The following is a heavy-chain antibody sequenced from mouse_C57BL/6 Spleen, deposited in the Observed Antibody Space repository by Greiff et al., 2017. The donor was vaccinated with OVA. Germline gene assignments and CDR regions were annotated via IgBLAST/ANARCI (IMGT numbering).Heavy chain of an antibody. D-gene: IGHD2-1*01. Sequence: QVQLQQSGAELMKPGAPVKLSCKATGYPFTGYWIEWVKQRPGPGLEWIGEILPGSGSTNYNEKFKGKATFTADISSNTAYMQLSSLTTEDSAIYYGAGPSTRVPYYFDYWGQGTTLTVSS. CDR1: GYPFTGYW. V-gene: IGHV1-9*01. CDR2: ILPGSGST. J-gene: IGHJ2*01. CDR3: AGPSTRVPYYFDY.